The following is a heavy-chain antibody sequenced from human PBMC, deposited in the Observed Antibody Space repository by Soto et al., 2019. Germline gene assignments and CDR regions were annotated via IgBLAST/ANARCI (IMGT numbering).Heavy chain of an antibody. J-gene: IGHJ5*02. V-gene: IGHV1-3*01. CDR2: INAGNCNT. CDR1: GYTFTSCA. Sequence: GASVKVSCKASGYTFTSCAMHWVRQAPGQRLEWMGWINAGNCNTKYSQKFQGRVTITRDTSASTAYMELSSLRSEDTAGYYFARDRGGSGWPFDGFDPWGQGTLVTVYS. CDR3: ARDRGGSGWPFDGFDP. D-gene: IGHD6-19*01.